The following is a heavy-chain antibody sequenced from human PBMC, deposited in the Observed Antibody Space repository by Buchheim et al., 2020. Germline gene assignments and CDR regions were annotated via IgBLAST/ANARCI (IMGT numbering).Heavy chain of an antibody. Sequence: QVQLVQSGAEVKKPGSSVKVSCKASGGTFSSYAISWVRQAPGQGLEWMGRIIPILGIANYAQKFQGRVTITADKSTSTAHMELSSLRSEDTAVYYCARENYYDSSGYYYYYYGMDVWGQGTT. CDR2: IIPILGIA. D-gene: IGHD3-22*01. CDR3: ARENYYDSSGYYYYYYGMDV. J-gene: IGHJ6*02. CDR1: GGTFSSYA. V-gene: IGHV1-69*04.